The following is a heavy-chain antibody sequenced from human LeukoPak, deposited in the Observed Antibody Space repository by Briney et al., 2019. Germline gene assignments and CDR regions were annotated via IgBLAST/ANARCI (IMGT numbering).Heavy chain of an antibody. Sequence: PSETLSLTCTVSGGSISSYYWSWIRQPPGKGLEWVGYIYYSGSTNYNPSLKSRVTISVDTSKNQFSLQLSSVTAADTGVYYCARMVDTAMVYWGQGTLVTVSS. CDR3: ARMVDTAMVY. CDR2: IYYSGST. J-gene: IGHJ4*02. D-gene: IGHD5-18*01. V-gene: IGHV4-59*12. CDR1: GGSISSYY.